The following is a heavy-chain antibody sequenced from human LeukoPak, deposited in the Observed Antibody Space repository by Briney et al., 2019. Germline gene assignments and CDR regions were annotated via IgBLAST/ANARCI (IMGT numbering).Heavy chain of an antibody. CDR2: MNPNSGNT. V-gene: IGHV1-8*01. CDR3: ARGHDAASDY. D-gene: IGHD3-3*01. J-gene: IGHJ4*02. Sequence: WMGWMNPNSGNTGYAQKFQGRVTMTRNTSISTAYMELSSLRSEDTAVYYCARGHDAASDYWGQGTLVTVSS.